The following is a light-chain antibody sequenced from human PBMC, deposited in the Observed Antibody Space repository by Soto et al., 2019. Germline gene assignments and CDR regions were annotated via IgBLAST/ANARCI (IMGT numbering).Light chain of an antibody. J-gene: IGLJ1*01. CDR2: EVS. Sequence: QSVLTQPASVSGSPGQSITISCTGTSSDVGGYNYVSWYQHHPGKAPKLMIYEVSNRPSGVSNRFSGSKSGNTASLTISGLQAEDEADYSCSSYTSISPYVFGTGTKVTVL. V-gene: IGLV2-14*01. CDR1: SSDVGGYNY. CDR3: SSYTSISPYV.